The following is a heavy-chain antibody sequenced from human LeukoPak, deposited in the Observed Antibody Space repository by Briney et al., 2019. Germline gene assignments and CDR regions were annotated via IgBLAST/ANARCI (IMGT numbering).Heavy chain of an antibody. CDR2: IIPILGIA. CDR1: GGTFSSYA. V-gene: IGHV1-69*04. Sequence: SVKVSCKASGGTFSSYAISWVRRAPGQGLEWMGRIIPILGIANYAQKFQGRVTITADKSTSTAYMELSSLRSEDTAVYYCARDLPGLGGDYWGQGTLVTVSS. D-gene: IGHD1-1*01. J-gene: IGHJ4*02. CDR3: ARDLPGLGGDY.